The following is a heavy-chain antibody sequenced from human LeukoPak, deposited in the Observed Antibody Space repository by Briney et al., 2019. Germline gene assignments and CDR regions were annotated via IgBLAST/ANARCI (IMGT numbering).Heavy chain of an antibody. CDR1: AFTFSSNY. Sequence: GGSLRLSCAASAFTFSSNYMNWVRRAPGKGLEWVSGIYSGNITYYSESVKGRVSISRDNSKNTVYLQVNSLRAEDTAVYYCAMGSDYYGSGSYHYLVDYWGQGILVTVSS. V-gene: IGHV3-66*01. J-gene: IGHJ4*02. D-gene: IGHD3-10*01. CDR2: IYSGNIT. CDR3: AMGSDYYGSGSYHYLVDY.